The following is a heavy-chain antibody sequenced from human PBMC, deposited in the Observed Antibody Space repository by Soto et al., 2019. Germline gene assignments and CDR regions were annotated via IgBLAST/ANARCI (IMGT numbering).Heavy chain of an antibody. CDR1: GASISRYY. CDR2: LYNTGST. Sequence: SETLSLTCTVSGASISRYYWSWIRQSPGKGLEWIGYLYNTGSTIYNPSLKSRVTISVDTSKNQFSLKMNSVTAADTAVYYCASGYGSGSPPLGGWFDPWGQGTLVTVSS. CDR3: ASGYGSGSPPLGGWFDP. J-gene: IGHJ5*02. D-gene: IGHD3-10*01. V-gene: IGHV4-59*01.